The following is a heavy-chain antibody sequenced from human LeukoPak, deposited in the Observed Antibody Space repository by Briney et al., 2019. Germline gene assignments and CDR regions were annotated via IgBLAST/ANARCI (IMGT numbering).Heavy chain of an antibody. D-gene: IGHD3-22*01. CDR2: IIPIFGTA. CDR3: ARGSPHHYYDSSGYPTSYYYMDV. V-gene: IGHV1-69*05. CDR1: GGTFSSYA. J-gene: IGHJ6*03. Sequence: ASVKVSCKASGGTFSSYAISWVRQAPGQGLEWMGRIIPIFGTANYAQKFQGRVTITTDESTSTAYMELSSLRSEDTAVYYCARGSPHHYYDSSGYPTSYYYMDVWGKGTTVTVSS.